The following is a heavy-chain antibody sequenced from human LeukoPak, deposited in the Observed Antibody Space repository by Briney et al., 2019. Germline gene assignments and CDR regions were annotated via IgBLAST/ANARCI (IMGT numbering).Heavy chain of an antibody. J-gene: IGHJ3*02. CDR1: GGTFSSYA. CDR3: ARDPYSSSWYGDAFDI. V-gene: IGHV1-69*05. D-gene: IGHD6-13*01. Sequence: ASVKVSCKASGGTFSSYAISWVRQAPGQGLEWMGGIIPIFGTANYAQKFQGRVTMTTDTSTSTAYMELRSLRSDDTAVYYCARDPYSSSWYGDAFDIWGQGTMVTVSS. CDR2: IIPIFGTA.